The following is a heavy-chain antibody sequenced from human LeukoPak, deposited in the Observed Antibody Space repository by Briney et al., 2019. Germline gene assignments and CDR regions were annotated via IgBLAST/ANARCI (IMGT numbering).Heavy chain of an antibody. J-gene: IGHJ4*02. Sequence: GSLRLSCAASGFTFSSYGMHWVRQAPGKGLEWIGSIYNGGSTYYNPSLKSRVTISVDTSNNQFSLRLSSVTAADTAVYYCATTTIRLGFWGQGTLVTVSS. CDR2: IYNGGST. D-gene: IGHD1-26*01. V-gene: IGHV4-38-2*01. CDR3: ATTTIRLGF. CDR1: GFTFSSYG.